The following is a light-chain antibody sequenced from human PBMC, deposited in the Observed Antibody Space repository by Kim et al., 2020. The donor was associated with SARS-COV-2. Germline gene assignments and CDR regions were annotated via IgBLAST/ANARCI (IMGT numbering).Light chain of an antibody. CDR1: QSFANAY. CDR3: QQYSTSVT. CDR2: GTS. V-gene: IGKV3-20*01. Sequence: LSPGTRATLYCRASQSFANAYLAWYQLKPGQAPRLIIYGTSNRATGIPDRFTGSASGSGFILTINRLEPEDFAVYYCQQYSTSVTFGGGTKVDIK. J-gene: IGKJ4*01.